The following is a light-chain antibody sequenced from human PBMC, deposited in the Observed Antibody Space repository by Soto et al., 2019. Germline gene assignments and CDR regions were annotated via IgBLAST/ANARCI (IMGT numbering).Light chain of an antibody. J-gene: IGKJ5*01. CDR3: QQDASPTLIT. Sequence: CRASQLLSASDRAWYQQQPGQAPKFRIECVSSRATGIPDRVSGSCSGTDFTLTMSRLQPEHLAVYPCQQDASPTLITFGQGTRLEIK. CDR1: QLLSASD. CDR2: CVS. V-gene: IGKV3-20*01.